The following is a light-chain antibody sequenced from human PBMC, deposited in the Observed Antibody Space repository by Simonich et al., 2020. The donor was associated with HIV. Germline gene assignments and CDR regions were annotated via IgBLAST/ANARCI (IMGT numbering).Light chain of an antibody. CDR1: QSVSSY. CDR3: QQRSNWPPT. CDR2: DAS. V-gene: IGKV3-11*01. Sequence: EIVLTQSPATLSLSPGERATLSCRASQSVSSYLAWYQQKPGQAPRLLIYDASNWATGSPATFCGSGSGTDFTLTISSLEPKDFAVYYCQQRSNWPPTVGGGTKVEIK. J-gene: IGKJ4*01.